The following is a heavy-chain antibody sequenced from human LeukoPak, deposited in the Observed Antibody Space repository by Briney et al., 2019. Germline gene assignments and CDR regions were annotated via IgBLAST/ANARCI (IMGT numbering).Heavy chain of an antibody. D-gene: IGHD6-19*01. CDR1: GGSISPYY. CDR3: ARHAVYAGSGWAFDY. Sequence: SETLSLTCTVSGGSISPYYCNWIRQPPGKGLEWIGYIFHTGSGSTSHNPSLKSRVTISVDTSKNQFSLNLNSVTAADTAVYYCARHAVYAGSGWAFDYWGQGTLVTVSS. V-gene: IGHV4-59*08. CDR2: IFHTGSGST. J-gene: IGHJ4*02.